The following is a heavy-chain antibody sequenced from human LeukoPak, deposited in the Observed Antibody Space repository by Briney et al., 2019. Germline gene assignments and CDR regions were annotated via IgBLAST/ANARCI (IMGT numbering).Heavy chain of an antibody. CDR2: INHSGST. J-gene: IGHJ4*02. V-gene: IGHV4-34*01. Sequence: SETLSLTCAVYGGSFSGYYWSWIRQPPGKGLEWIGEINHSGSTNYNPSLKSRVTISVDTSKNQFSLKLSSVTAADTAVYYCARGRWEQWLVLYYFDYWGRGTLVTVSS. D-gene: IGHD6-19*01. CDR1: GGSFSGYY. CDR3: ARGRWEQWLVLYYFDY.